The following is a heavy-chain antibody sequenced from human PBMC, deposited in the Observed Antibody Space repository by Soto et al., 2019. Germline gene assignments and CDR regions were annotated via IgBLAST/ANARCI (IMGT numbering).Heavy chain of an antibody. CDR1: VVSVSSESYY. V-gene: IGHV4-61*01. J-gene: IGHJ5*02. D-gene: IGHD3-16*01. CDR2: VENSGST. Sequence: SETLSLTCSVSVVSVSSESYYCSWIRQTPGKGLEWIGNVENSGSTKYNPSLKSRVTISVDTSKNQFSLKLSSVTGADTAVYYCATDRGAYHWIDAWGQGTLVTVSS. CDR3: ATDRGAYHWIDA.